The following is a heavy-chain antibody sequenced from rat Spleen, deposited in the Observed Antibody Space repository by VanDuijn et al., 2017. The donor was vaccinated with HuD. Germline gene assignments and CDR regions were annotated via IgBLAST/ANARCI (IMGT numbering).Heavy chain of an antibody. J-gene: IGHJ2*01. Sequence: EVQLVESGGGLVQPGRSLKLSCEASGFTVSNYDMAWVRQSPKKGLEWVATIIYDGSRIYYRDSVKGRFTISRDNAKSTLSLQMDSLRSEDTATYYCARRHYGYTDYFDYWGQGVMVTVSS. D-gene: IGHD1-9*01. CDR2: IIYDGSRI. CDR1: GFTVSNYD. CDR3: ARRHYGYTDYFDY. V-gene: IGHV5-7*01.